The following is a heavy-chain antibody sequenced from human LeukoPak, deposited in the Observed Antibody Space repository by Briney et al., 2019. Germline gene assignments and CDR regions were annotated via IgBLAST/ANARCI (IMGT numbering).Heavy chain of an antibody. CDR3: ARHDYALGMVVDP. CDR2: INHSGST. D-gene: IGHD4-17*01. CDR1: GGSFSGYY. Sequence: NPSETLSLTCAVYGGSFSGYYWSWIRQPPGKGLEWIGEINHSGSTNYSPSLKSRVTISVDTSKSQFSLKLSSVTAADTAVYYCARHDYALGMVVDPWGQGTLVTVSS. V-gene: IGHV4-34*01. J-gene: IGHJ5*02.